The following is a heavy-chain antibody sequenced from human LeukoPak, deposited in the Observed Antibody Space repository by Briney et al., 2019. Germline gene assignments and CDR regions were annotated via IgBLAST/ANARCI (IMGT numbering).Heavy chain of an antibody. CDR2: LSNSGGST. Sequence: GGSLRLSCAASGFTFSSYAMNWVRQAPGKGLEWVSGLSNSGGSTYYADSVKGRFTISRDNSKNTLYLQMNSLRAEDTAVYYCAKETSSSFDCWGQGTLVTVSS. D-gene: IGHD6-13*01. CDR3: AKETSSSFDC. V-gene: IGHV3-23*01. J-gene: IGHJ4*02. CDR1: GFTFSSYA.